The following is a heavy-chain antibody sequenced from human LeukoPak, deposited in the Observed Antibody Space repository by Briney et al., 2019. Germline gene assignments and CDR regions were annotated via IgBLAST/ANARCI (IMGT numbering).Heavy chain of an antibody. Sequence: SETLSLTCAVYGGSFSGYYWTWIRQPPGKGLEWIGEINHSGSTNYNPSLKSRVTISVDTSKNQFSLKLSSVTAADTAVYYCARLNGFNYYGSGSWFDYWGQGTLVTVSS. CDR2: INHSGST. CDR3: ARLNGFNYYGSGSWFDY. V-gene: IGHV4-34*01. CDR1: GGSFSGYY. J-gene: IGHJ4*02. D-gene: IGHD3-10*01.